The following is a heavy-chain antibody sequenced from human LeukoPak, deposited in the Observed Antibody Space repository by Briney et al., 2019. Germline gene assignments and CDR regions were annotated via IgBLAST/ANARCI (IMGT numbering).Heavy chain of an antibody. CDR3: ARAYCSSTGCYTEAGYYFDY. J-gene: IGHJ4*02. CDR2: INHSGST. CDR1: GGSFSGYY. Sequence: SETLSLTCAVYGGSFSGYYWSWIRQPPGKGLEWIGEINHSGSTNYNPSLKSRVTISVDTSKNQFSLKLSSVTAADTAVYYCARAYCSSTGCYTEAGYYFDYWGQGTLVTVSS. D-gene: IGHD2-2*02. V-gene: IGHV4-34*01.